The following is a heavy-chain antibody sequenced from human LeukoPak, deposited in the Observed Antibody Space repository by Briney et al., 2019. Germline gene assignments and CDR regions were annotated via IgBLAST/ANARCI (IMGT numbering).Heavy chain of an antibody. CDR2: IYTSGST. V-gene: IGHV4-4*07. CDR3: ARDSSYDSSVYYQDDAFDI. D-gene: IGHD3-22*01. J-gene: IGHJ3*02. CDR1: GGSISSYY. Sequence: KPSETLSLTCTVSGGSISSYYWSWIRLPAGKGLEWIGRIYTSGSTNYNPSLKSRVTMSVDTSKNQFSLKLSSVTAADTAVYYCARDSSYDSSVYYQDDAFDIWGQGTMVTVSS.